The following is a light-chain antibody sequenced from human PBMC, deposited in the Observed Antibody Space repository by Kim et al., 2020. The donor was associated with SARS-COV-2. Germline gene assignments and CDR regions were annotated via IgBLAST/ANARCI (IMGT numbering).Light chain of an antibody. J-gene: IGKJ2*01. CDR1: QSVSTN. V-gene: IGKV3-15*01. Sequence: SVSPGAGATLSCRASQSVSTNLAWYQQRPGQAPRLLIYGASTKAAGIPARFSGSGSATEFTLTISSLQAEDFAVYYCQQYNRRPNTFGQGTKLEI. CDR3: QQYNRRPNT. CDR2: GAS.